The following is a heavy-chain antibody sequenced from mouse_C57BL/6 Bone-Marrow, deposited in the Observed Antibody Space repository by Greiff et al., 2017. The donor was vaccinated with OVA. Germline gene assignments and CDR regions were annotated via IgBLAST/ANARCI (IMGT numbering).Heavy chain of an antibody. V-gene: IGHV14-4*01. J-gene: IGHJ1*03. Sequence: EVKLMESGAELVRPGASVKLSCTASGFNIKDDYMHWVKQRPEQGLEWIGWIDPENGDTEYASKFQGKATITADTSSNTAYLQLSSLTSEDTAVYYCTTDGSSYPEGDVWGTGTTVTVSS. D-gene: IGHD1-1*01. CDR2: IDPENGDT. CDR3: TTDGSSYPEGDV. CDR1: GFNIKDDY.